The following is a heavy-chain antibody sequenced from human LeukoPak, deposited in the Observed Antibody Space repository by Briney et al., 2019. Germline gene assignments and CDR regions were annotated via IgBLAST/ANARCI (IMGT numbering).Heavy chain of an antibody. CDR2: ISEGVGNT. J-gene: IGHJ4*02. CDR3: AKREKGTTGRFFDY. CDR1: GFTFTNYA. Sequence: GGSLRLSCAASGFTFTNYAMIWVRQAPGKGLEWVSGISEGVGNTYYADSVKGRFTISKDHSKNTLYLQMNSLRAEGTALYYCAKREKGTTGRFFDYWGQGTLVTVSS. D-gene: IGHD4-17*01. V-gene: IGHV3-23*01.